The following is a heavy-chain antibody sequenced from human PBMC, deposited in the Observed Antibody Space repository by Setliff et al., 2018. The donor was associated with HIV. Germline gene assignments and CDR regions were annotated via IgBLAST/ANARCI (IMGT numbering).Heavy chain of an antibody. D-gene: IGHD3-3*01. V-gene: IGHV4-31*03. CDR1: DASITADTFY. J-gene: IGHJ4*02. CDR2: IHNSGTT. CDR3: ARDGFWSGYIDY. Sequence: SETLSLTCTVSDASITADTFYWNWLRQPPGKGPEWIGYIHNSGTTHYNPAFESRLIISLDMSNNRFSLKLSSVTAADTAVYYCARDGFWSGYIDYWGQGTLVTVSS.